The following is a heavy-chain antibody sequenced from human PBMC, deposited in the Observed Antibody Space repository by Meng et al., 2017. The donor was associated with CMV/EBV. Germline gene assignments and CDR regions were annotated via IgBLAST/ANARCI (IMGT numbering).Heavy chain of an antibody. J-gene: IGHJ5*02. CDR1: GGTFSSYA. CDR3: AREGGIVVVPAAPGWFDP. D-gene: IGHD2-2*01. Sequence: GAGVNRPGPSVKVSCKASGGTFSSYAISWVRQAPGQGLEWMGGIIPIFGTANYAQKFQGRVTITADESTSTAYMELSSLRSEDTAVYYCAREGGIVVVPAAPGWFDPWGQGTLVTVSS. CDR2: IIPIFGTA. V-gene: IGHV1-69*01.